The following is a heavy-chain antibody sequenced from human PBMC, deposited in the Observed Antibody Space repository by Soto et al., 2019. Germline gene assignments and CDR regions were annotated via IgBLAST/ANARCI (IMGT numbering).Heavy chain of an antibody. CDR3: ARGASYYDFWSGYSRTYYYYYGMDV. V-gene: IGHV1-69*13. CDR1: GGTFSSYA. CDR2: IIPIFGTA. Sequence: SVKVSCKASGGTFSSYAISWLRQAPGQGLEWMGGIIPIFGTANYAQKFQGRVTITADESTSTAYMELSSLRSEDTAVYYCARGASYYDFWSGYSRTYYYYYGMDVWGQGTTVTVSS. D-gene: IGHD3-3*01. J-gene: IGHJ6*02.